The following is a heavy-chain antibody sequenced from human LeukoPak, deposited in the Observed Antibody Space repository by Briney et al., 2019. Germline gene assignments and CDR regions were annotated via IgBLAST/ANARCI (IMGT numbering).Heavy chain of an antibody. D-gene: IGHD6-19*01. CDR3: ARGHSSGLNWFDP. CDR1: GYSISSGYY. V-gene: IGHV4-38-2*02. CDR2: IYHSGST. Sequence: SETLSLTCTVSGYSISSGYYWGWIRPPPGKGLEWIGSIYHSGSTYYNPSLKSRVTISVDTSKNQFSLKLSSVTAADTAVYYCARGHSSGLNWFDPWGQGTLVTVSS. J-gene: IGHJ5*02.